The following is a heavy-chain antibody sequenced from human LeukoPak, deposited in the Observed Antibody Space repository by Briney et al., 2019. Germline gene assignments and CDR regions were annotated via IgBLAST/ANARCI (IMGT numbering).Heavy chain of an antibody. CDR1: GFTFGDYA. Sequence: GGSLRLSCTASGFTFGDYAMSWFRQAPGKGLEGVGFIRSKAYGGTTEYAASVKGRFTISSDDSKSIAYLQMNSLKTEDTAVYYCTSRRIGRQWLVIDYWGQGTLVTVSS. D-gene: IGHD6-19*01. CDR2: IRSKAYGGTT. J-gene: IGHJ4*02. V-gene: IGHV3-49*03. CDR3: TSRRIGRQWLVIDY.